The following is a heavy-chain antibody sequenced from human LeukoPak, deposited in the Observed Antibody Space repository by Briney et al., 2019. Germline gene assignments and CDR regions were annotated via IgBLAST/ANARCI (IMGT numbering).Heavy chain of an antibody. V-gene: IGHV4-61*01. CDR1: GGSVSSDSYY. CDR2: IYYSGGT. J-gene: IGHJ4*02. CDR3: ARAKAAAGIDYFDY. Sequence: SETLSLTCTVSGGSVSSDSYYWSWIRQPPGKGLEWVGYIYYSGGTNYNPSLKSRVTISVDTSKNQFSLKLSSVTAADTAVYYCARAKAAAGIDYFDYWGQGTLVTVSS. D-gene: IGHD6-13*01.